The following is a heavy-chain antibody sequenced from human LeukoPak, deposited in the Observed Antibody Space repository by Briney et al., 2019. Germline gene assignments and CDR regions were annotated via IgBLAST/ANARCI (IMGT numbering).Heavy chain of an antibody. CDR2: IYPGDSDT. CDR3: ARRGYCSSTSCGRVTTWFDL. Sequence: GESLKISCKGSGYTFTSYWIGWVRQVPGKGLEWMGIIYPGDSDTRYSPSFQGQVTISADKSISTAYLQWSSLKASDTAMYYCARRGYCSSTSCGRVTTWFDLWGQGTLVTVSS. J-gene: IGHJ5*02. D-gene: IGHD2-2*01. CDR1: GYTFTSYW. V-gene: IGHV5-51*01.